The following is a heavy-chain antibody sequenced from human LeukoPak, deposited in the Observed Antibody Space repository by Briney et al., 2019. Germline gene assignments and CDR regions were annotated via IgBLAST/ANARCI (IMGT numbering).Heavy chain of an antibody. CDR3: ARAAYDSNGFTANHDY. V-gene: IGHV3-53*01. D-gene: IGHD3-22*01. J-gene: IGHJ4*02. CDR1: GFIVSSNY. CDR2: LYSDGTT. Sequence: GGSLRLSCAASGFIVSSNYMGWVRQAPGKGLEWVSVLYSDGTTWYTDSVKGRFTISRDNSKNTLYLQMNDLRAEDTAVYYCARAAYDSNGFTANHDYWGQGTLVTVSS.